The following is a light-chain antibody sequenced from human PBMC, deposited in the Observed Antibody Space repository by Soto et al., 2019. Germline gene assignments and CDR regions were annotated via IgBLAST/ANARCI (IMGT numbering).Light chain of an antibody. CDR1: SSNIGRNP. J-gene: IGLJ3*02. CDR2: SNN. CDR3: AAWDDSLNGWV. V-gene: IGLV1-44*01. Sequence: QSVRTQPPSASGTPGQRVTISCSGSSSNIGRNPVKWYQQLPGTAPKLLLHSNNQRPSRVPDRFSGSQSGTSASLDISGLQSEDEADYYCAAWDDSLNGWVFGGGTKLTVL.